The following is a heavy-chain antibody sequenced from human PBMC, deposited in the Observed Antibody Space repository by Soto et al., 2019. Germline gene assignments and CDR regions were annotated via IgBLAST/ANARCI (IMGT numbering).Heavy chain of an antibody. D-gene: IGHD4-17*01. Sequence: ASVKVSCKASGYTFTSYGISWVRQAPGQGLEWMGWISAYNGNTNYAQKLQGRVTMTTDTSTSTAYMELRSLRSDDTAVYYCARERERDYGDYGRGLSGDYWGQGTLVTVSS. J-gene: IGHJ4*02. V-gene: IGHV1-18*01. CDR1: GYTFTSYG. CDR3: ARERERDYGDYGRGLSGDY. CDR2: ISAYNGNT.